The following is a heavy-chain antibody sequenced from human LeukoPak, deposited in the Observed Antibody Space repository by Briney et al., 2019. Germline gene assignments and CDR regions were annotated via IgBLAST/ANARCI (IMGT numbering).Heavy chain of an antibody. CDR1: GGSISSSSYY. CDR2: IYYSGST. CDR3: ASLYSGYALGDY. V-gene: IGHV4-39*01. D-gene: IGHD5-12*01. Sequence: PETLSLTCTVSGGSISSSSYYWGWIRQPPGKGPEWIGSIYYSGSTYYNPSLKSRVTISVDTSKNQFSLKLSSVTAADTAVYYCASLYSGYALGDYWGQGTLVTVSS. J-gene: IGHJ4*02.